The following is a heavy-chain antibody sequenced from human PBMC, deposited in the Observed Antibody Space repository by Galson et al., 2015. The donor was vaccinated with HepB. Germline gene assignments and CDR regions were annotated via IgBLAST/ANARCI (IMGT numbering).Heavy chain of an antibody. D-gene: IGHD1-26*01. CDR3: ARDSLRALGAPDY. Sequence: SLRLSCAASGFTFDDYTMHWVRQAPGKGLEWVSLISWDGRSTYYADSVKGRFTISRDNSKNSLSLQMSSLRTEDTALYYCARDSLRALGAPDYWGQGTLVTVSS. V-gene: IGHV3-43*01. CDR2: ISWDGRST. J-gene: IGHJ4*02. CDR1: GFTFDDYT.